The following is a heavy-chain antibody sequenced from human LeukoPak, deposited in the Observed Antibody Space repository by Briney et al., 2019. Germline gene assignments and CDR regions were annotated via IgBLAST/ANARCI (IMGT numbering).Heavy chain of an antibody. V-gene: IGHV3-48*02. Sequence: GGSLRLSCAASGFTFSSYNMNWVRQAPGKGLEWISYITTSSDEIYYADSVKGRFTISRDNARNSLYLQMNSLRDEDTAVHYCERRVVGAMPFAPWGQGNLVTVSS. CDR2: ITTSSDEI. J-gene: IGHJ5*02. CDR3: ERRVVGAMPFAP. CDR1: GFTFSSYN. D-gene: IGHD1-26*01.